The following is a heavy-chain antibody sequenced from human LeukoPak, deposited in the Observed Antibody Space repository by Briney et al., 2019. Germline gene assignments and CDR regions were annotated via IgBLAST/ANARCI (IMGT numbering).Heavy chain of an antibody. CDR3: AKGLFSSWSYFDY. CDR2: IRYDGSNK. J-gene: IGHJ4*02. D-gene: IGHD6-13*01. V-gene: IGHV3-30*02. Sequence: GGSLRLSCAASGFTFRSYGMHWVRQAPGKGLEWVAFIRYDGSNKYYADSVKGRFTISRDNSKNTLFLQINSLRAEDTAVYYCAKGLFSSWSYFDYWGQGTLVTVSS. CDR1: GFTFRSYG.